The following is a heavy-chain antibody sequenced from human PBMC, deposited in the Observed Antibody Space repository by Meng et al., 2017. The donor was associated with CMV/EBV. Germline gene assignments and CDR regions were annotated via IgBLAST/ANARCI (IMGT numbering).Heavy chain of an antibody. Sequence: SETLSLTCAVYGGSFSGYYWSWIRQPPGKGLEWIGEINHSGSTNYNPSLKSRVTISVDTSKNQFSLKLSSVTAADTAVYYYARGSWYNWNYGNWFDPWGQGTLITVSS. CDR1: GGSFSGYY. J-gene: IGHJ5*02. CDR3: ARGSWYNWNYGNWFDP. D-gene: IGHD1-7*01. CDR2: INHSGST. V-gene: IGHV4-34*01.